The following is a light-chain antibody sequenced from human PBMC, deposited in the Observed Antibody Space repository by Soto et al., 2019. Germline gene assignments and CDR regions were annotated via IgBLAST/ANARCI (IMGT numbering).Light chain of an antibody. Sequence: DIQMTQSPSSLSASVGDRVTITCRASQSISSYLNWYQQKPGKAPKLLIYAASSLQSGVPSRFRGSGSGTDVTLTISSLQPEDFATYYCQQSYSTPPTFGQGTKLEIK. CDR2: AAS. J-gene: IGKJ2*01. V-gene: IGKV1-39*01. CDR1: QSISSY. CDR3: QQSYSTPPT.